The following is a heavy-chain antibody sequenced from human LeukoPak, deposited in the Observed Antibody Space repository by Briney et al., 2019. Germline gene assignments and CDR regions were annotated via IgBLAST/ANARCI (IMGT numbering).Heavy chain of an antibody. CDR1: GYIFTGYY. V-gene: IGHV1-2*02. CDR2: INPNSGDT. Sequence: SSVKVSCKASGYIFTGYYIHWVRQAPGQGLEWMGWINPNSGDTNYAQNFQGRVTMTRDTSINTAYMELSRLRSDDTAAYYCARGTTTVDTIPWGQGTPVTVSS. CDR3: ARGTTTVDTIP. J-gene: IGHJ5*02. D-gene: IGHD3-3*01.